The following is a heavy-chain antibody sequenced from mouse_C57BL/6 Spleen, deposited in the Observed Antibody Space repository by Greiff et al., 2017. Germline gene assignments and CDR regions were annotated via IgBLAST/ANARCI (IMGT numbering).Heavy chain of an antibody. V-gene: IGHV5-4*01. Sequence: DVQLQESGGGLVKPGGSLKLSCAASGFTFSSYAMSWVRQTPEKRLEWVATISDGGSYTYYPDNVKGRFTISRDNAKNNLYLQMSHLKSEDTAMYYCARDGYYGSSGTSYLAYWGQGTLVTVSA. D-gene: IGHD1-1*01. J-gene: IGHJ3*01. CDR2: ISDGGSYT. CDR1: GFTFSSYA. CDR3: ARDGYYGSSGTSYLAY.